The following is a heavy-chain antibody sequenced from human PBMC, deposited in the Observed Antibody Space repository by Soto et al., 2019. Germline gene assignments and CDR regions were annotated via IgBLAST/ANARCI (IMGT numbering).Heavy chain of an antibody. J-gene: IGHJ4*02. D-gene: IGHD3-16*01. CDR1: GFTFSGSA. V-gene: IGHV3-73*01. Sequence: EVQLVESGGGLVQPGGSLKLSCAASGFTFSGSAMHWVRQASGKGLEWVGRIRSKADNYATSYAASVKGRFTISRDDSKNTEYLQMDRLKTEDTAVYYCTEGGNYDNRVFDYWSQGTLVTVSS. CDR3: TEGGNYDNRVFDY. CDR2: IRSKADNYAT.